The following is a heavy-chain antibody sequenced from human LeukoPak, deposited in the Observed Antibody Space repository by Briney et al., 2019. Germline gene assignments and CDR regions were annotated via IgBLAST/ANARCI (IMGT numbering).Heavy chain of an antibody. CDR1: GYSISIGYY. D-gene: IGHD3-22*01. Sequence: PSETLSLTCAVSGYSISIGYYWAWIRRPPGKGREWIGSFYHSGSTYYNPSLKSRVTLSMDTSKNQFSLKLNSATAADTAAYYCARHAFFDSTGYYYYFDYWGQGSLVTVSS. V-gene: IGHV4-38-2*01. J-gene: IGHJ4*02. CDR2: FYHSGST. CDR3: ARHAFFDSTGYYYYFDY.